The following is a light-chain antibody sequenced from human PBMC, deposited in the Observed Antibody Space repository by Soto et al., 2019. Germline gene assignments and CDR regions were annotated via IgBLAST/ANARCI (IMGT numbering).Light chain of an antibody. CDR1: QTIRNNY. CDR2: DAS. V-gene: IGKV3-11*01. Sequence: EVVLTQSPGTLSLSPGDRATLSCRASQTIRNNYLAWYQQKPGQAPRLLIYDASNRATGIPARFSGSGSGTDFTLTISSLEPEDFAVYYCQQRSNWPRGTFGQGTKVDIK. J-gene: IGKJ1*01. CDR3: QQRSNWPRGT.